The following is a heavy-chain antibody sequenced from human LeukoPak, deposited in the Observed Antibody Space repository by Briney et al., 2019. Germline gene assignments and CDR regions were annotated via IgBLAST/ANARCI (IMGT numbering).Heavy chain of an antibody. CDR1: RGSITTYY. J-gene: IGHJ5*02. Sequence: SETLSLTCTVPRGSITTYYWSWIRQPAGKGLEWIGNVYHSGSTTYNHSLKSRVSMSVDMSKNQFSLNLRSVTAADTATYYCATDRQEGGSGSYWFDPWGRGTQVTVSS. CDR3: ATDRQEGGSGSYWFDP. V-gene: IGHV4-59*01. CDR2: VYHSGST. D-gene: IGHD3-10*01.